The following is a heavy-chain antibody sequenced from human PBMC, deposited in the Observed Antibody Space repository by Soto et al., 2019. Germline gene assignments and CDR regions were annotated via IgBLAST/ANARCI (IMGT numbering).Heavy chain of an antibody. V-gene: IGHV1-18*04. CDR2: ISSLSGNT. J-gene: IGHJ5*02. CDR3: ARGTVTSGRWFGP. CDR1: HATFTGYT. Sequence: HLVQSETEVKEPGASVTVSXKTSHATFTGYTINWXXXAPGPGLEWLGWISSLSGNTYYARDFQGRLTMTTNTSATTAYMELRSLRSDDTAVYFCARGTVTSGRWFGPWGQGTLVTVSS. D-gene: IGHD4-17*01.